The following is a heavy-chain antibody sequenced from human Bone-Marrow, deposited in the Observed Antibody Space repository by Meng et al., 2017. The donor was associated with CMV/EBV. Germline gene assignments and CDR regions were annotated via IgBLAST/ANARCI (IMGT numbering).Heavy chain of an antibody. J-gene: IGHJ2*01. V-gene: IGHV4-59*01. CDR3: ARRTTNYYWYFDL. CDR1: DGSISSYY. D-gene: IGHD1-1*01. Sequence: SETLSLTCTVSDGSISSYYWSWIRQPPGKVLEWIGYISYSGSTNYNPSLKSRVTISVDTSKNQFSLKLSSVTAADTAVYYCARRTTNYYWYFDLWGRGTLVTVSS. CDR2: ISYSGST.